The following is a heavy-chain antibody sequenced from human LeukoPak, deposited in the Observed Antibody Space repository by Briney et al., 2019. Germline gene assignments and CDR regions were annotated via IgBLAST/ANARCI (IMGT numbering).Heavy chain of an antibody. CDR2: ISPYNGNT. V-gene: IGHV1-18*01. D-gene: IGHD3-3*01. Sequence: GASVKVSCKASGYTFSVYGITWVRQAPGQGLEWMGWISPYNGNTSYAQKLQGRVTMTTDTSTSTAYMELKSLRSDGTAVYYCAREFCPYYDFWSDYYIFDYWGQGTLVTVSS. J-gene: IGHJ4*02. CDR1: GYTFSVYG. CDR3: AREFCPYYDFWSDYYIFDY.